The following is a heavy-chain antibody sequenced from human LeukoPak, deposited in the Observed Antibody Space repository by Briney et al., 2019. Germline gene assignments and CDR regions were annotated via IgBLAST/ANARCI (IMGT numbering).Heavy chain of an antibody. V-gene: IGHV4-30-2*03. Sequence: PSQTLSLTCAVSGGSISSGGYSWSWIRQPPGKGLEWIGIIYYSGSTYYNPSLKSRVTISVDTSKNQFSLKLSSVTAADTAVYYCARLVWRQQPDAFDIWGQGTMVTVSS. CDR1: GGSISSGGYS. J-gene: IGHJ3*02. D-gene: IGHD6-13*01. CDR2: IYYSGST. CDR3: ARLVWRQQPDAFDI.